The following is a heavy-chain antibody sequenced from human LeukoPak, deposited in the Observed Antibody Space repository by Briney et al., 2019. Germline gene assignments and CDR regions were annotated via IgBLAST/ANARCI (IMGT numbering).Heavy chain of an antibody. CDR3: AKDPGYSSGWYSHY. CDR2: ISYDGSNK. D-gene: IGHD6-19*01. J-gene: IGHJ4*02. CDR1: GFTFSSYG. Sequence: GGSLRLSCAASGFTFSSYGMPWVRQAPGKGLEWVAVISYDGSNKYYADSVKGRFTISRDNSKNTLYLQMNSLRAEDTAVYYCAKDPGYSSGWYSHYWGQGTLVTVSS. V-gene: IGHV3-30*18.